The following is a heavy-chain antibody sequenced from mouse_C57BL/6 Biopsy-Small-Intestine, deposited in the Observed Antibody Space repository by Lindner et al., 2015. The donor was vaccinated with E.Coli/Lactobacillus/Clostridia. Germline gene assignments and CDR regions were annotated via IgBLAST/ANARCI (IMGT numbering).Heavy chain of an antibody. V-gene: IGHV1-63*01. CDR3: ARRTSSGFDH. J-gene: IGHJ2*01. CDR1: GYTFTNYW. CDR2: IYPGGGYT. Sequence: VQLQESGAELVRPGTSVKMSCKASGYTFTNYWIGWAKQRPGHGLEWIGDIYPGGGYTNYNEKFKGKATLTADKSSSTAYMQFSSLTSEDSAIYYCARRTSSGFDHWGQGTTLTVSS. D-gene: IGHD3-2*02.